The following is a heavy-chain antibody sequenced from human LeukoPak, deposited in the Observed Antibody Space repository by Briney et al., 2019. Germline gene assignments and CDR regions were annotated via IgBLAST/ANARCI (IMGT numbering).Heavy chain of an antibody. CDR1: GFTFDDYA. J-gene: IGHJ5*02. CDR2: ISWNSGSI. D-gene: IGHD3-10*01. Sequence: PGRSLSLSCAASGFTFDDYAMHWVRQAPGKGLEWVSGISWNSGSIGYADSVKGRFTISRDNAKNSLYLQMNSLRAEDTALYYCAKGHRGHYYGSGSYPNKGGFDPWGQGTLVTVSP. CDR3: AKGHRGHYYGSGSYPNKGGFDP. V-gene: IGHV3-9*01.